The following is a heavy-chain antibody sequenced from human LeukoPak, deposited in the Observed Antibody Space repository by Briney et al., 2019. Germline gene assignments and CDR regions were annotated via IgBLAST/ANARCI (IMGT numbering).Heavy chain of an antibody. V-gene: IGHV4-34*01. CDR3: ASSSGSYYPYWYFDL. CDR2: INHSGST. D-gene: IGHD1-26*01. CDR1: GGSFSGYY. Sequence: PSETLSLTCAVYGGSFSGYYWSWIRQPPGKGLEWIGEINHSGSTNYNPSLKSRVTISVDTSKNQFSLKLSSVTAADTAVYYCASSSGSYYPYWYFDLWGRGTLVTVSS. J-gene: IGHJ2*01.